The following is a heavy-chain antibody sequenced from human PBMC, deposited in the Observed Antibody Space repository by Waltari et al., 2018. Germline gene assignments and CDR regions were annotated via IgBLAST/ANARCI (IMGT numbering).Heavy chain of an antibody. CDR3: TKDLTHTNYEGFAN. D-gene: IGHD3-16*01. J-gene: IGHJ4*02. V-gene: IGHV3-9*01. CDR1: GFPYVDFA. Sequence: EVQLVESGGALVPPGRSLRLSCATSGFPYVDFAMHWVRQVPGKGLEWVAGITWNSGKVDYAGSVKGRFTISRDNAKNLLFLQMNSLRPEDTALYYCTKDLTHTNYEGFANWGLGTLVTVSS. CDR2: ITWNSGKV.